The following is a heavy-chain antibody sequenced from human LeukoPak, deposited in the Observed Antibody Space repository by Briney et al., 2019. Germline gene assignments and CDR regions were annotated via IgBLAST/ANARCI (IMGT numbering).Heavy chain of an antibody. D-gene: IGHD1-26*01. CDR2: IYSGGST. CDR1: GFSVSSNY. J-gene: IGHJ4*02. Sequence: GGSLRLSCAASGFSVSSNYMSWVRQAPGKGLEWVSIIYSGGSTYYTDSVKGRFSISRDNAKNSLYLQMNSLRAEDTAVYYCARDKVVGATFFDYWGQGTLVTVSS. CDR3: ARDKVVGATFFDY. V-gene: IGHV3-53*01.